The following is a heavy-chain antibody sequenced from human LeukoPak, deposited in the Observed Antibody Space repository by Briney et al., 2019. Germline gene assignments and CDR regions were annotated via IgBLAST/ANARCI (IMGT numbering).Heavy chain of an antibody. CDR3: ARDFPGFDP. CDR1: GFXFSSYG. J-gene: IGHJ5*02. CDR2: IWHDGSYK. V-gene: IGHV3-33*01. Sequence: PGGSLRLSCAASGFXFSSYGIHWVRQAPGKGLEWVAVIWHDGSYKYYADSAKGRFAISRDNAKNSLYLQMNSLRAEDTAVYYCARDFPGFDPWGQGTLVTVSS.